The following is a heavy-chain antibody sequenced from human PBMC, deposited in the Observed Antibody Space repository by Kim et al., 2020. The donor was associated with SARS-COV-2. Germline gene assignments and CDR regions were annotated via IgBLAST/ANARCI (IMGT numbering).Heavy chain of an antibody. CDR3: ATGPPIQFGWFDP. Sequence: ASVKVSCKVSVYTLTELSMHWVRQAPGKGLEWMGGFDPEDGETIYAQKFQGRVTMTEDTSTDTAYMELSSLRSEDTAVYYCATGPPIQFGWFDPWGQGTLVTVSS. CDR2: FDPEDGET. J-gene: IGHJ5*02. CDR1: VYTLTELS. D-gene: IGHD5-18*01. V-gene: IGHV1-24*01.